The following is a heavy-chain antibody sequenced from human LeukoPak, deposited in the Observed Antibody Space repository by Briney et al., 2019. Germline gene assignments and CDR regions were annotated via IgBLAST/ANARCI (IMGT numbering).Heavy chain of an antibody. V-gene: IGHV7-4-1*02. Sequence: ASVKVSCKASGYTFTNYAISWVRQAPGQGLEWMGWINTKTGNPTYAQGFTGRFVFSLDTSVSTAYLQISSLKAEDTAVYYCARERGGVPIFGVVSSTGWFDPWGQGTLVTVSS. J-gene: IGHJ5*02. CDR2: INTKTGNP. D-gene: IGHD3-3*01. CDR1: GYTFTNYA. CDR3: ARERGGVPIFGVVSSTGWFDP.